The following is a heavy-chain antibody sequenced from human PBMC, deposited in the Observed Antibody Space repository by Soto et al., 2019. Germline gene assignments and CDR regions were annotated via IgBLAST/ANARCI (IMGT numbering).Heavy chain of an antibody. V-gene: IGHV1-69*01. CDR3: AAIVVVPAAISYYYGMDV. Sequence: SCKASGGTFSSYAISWVRQAPGQGLEWMGGIIPIFGTANYAQKFQGRVTITADESTSTAYMELSSLRSEDTAVYYCAAIVVVPAAISYYYGMDVWGQGTTVTVSS. CDR2: IIPIFGTA. J-gene: IGHJ6*02. CDR1: GGTFSSYA. D-gene: IGHD2-2*02.